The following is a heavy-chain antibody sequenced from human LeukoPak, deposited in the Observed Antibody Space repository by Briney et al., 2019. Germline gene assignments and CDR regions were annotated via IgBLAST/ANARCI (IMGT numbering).Heavy chain of an antibody. J-gene: IGHJ4*02. CDR3: ARERASAGPHFEH. CDR2: NYNRGTT. V-gene: IGHV4-59*01. CDR1: GGSISTYY. D-gene: IGHD6-13*01. Sequence: SETLSLTCSVSGGSISTYYWSWIRQPPGKGLEWIGYNYNRGTTNYNPSLKSRVTISVDRSKNQFSLSLTPVTAADTAVYYCARERASAGPHFEHWGRGILVTVSS.